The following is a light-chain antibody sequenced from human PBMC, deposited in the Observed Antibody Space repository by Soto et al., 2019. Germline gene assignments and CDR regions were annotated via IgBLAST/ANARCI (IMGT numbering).Light chain of an antibody. CDR1: SSNIGAGYD. V-gene: IGLV1-40*01. CDR2: GNS. J-gene: IGLJ1*01. CDR3: QSYDSSLSGVYV. Sequence: QSVLTQPPSVSGAPGQRVTISCTGSSSNIGAGYDVHWYQQLPGTAPKLLIYGNSNRPSGVPDRFSGSKSGTSASLAITGLHAEDEADYYCQSYDSSLSGVYVFATGTKVTVL.